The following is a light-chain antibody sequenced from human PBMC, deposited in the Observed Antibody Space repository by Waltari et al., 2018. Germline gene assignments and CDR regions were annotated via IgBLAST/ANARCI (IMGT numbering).Light chain of an antibody. CDR2: EVT. CDR1: SSDVGNYNL. Sequence: QSGLTQPASVSGSPGQSITISCTGTSSDVGNYNLVSWYQQYPGKVPKLMVYEVTKRASGVSARFSGSKSGNTASLTIYGLQSEDEADYYCCSYAGFGIYVFGTGTKVTVL. CDR3: CSYAGFGIYV. V-gene: IGLV2-23*02. J-gene: IGLJ1*01.